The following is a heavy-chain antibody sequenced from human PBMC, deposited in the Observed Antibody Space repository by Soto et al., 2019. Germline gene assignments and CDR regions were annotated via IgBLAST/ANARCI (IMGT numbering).Heavy chain of an antibody. J-gene: IGHJ4*02. CDR3: ARGLDVSGSYPYYFDY. Sequence: QVQLQQWGAGLLKPSETLSLTCAVYGGSFSGYYWSWIRQPPGKGLEWIGEINQSGSTNYNPSLKSRVSISVDTSKNQFSLKLSSVTAADTAVYYCARGLDVSGSYPYYFDYWGQGTLVTVSS. V-gene: IGHV4-34*01. CDR1: GGSFSGYY. D-gene: IGHD1-26*01. CDR2: INQSGST.